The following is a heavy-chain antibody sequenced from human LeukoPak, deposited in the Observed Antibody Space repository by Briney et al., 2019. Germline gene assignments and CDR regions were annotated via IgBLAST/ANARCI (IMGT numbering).Heavy chain of an antibody. CDR3: ARSYDSSGYYSFDC. J-gene: IGHJ4*02. CDR2: ISHDGSNE. V-gene: IGHV3-30-3*01. CDR1: GFTFSTYA. Sequence: GGSLSLSCAASGFTFSTYAMHWVRQPPGKGLEWVAVISHDGSNEYYADSVKGRFTISRDNSKNTLSLQMNSLRGDDTAVYYCARSYDSSGYYSFDCGGQGTLVTVSS. D-gene: IGHD3-22*01.